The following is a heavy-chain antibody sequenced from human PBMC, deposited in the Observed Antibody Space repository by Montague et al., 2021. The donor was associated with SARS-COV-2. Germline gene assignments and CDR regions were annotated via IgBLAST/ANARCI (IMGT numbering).Heavy chain of an antibody. CDR1: GFTFSSYR. V-gene: IGHV3-21*01. CDR3: ARDPYYDILTGYYNY. D-gene: IGHD3-9*01. Sequence: SLRLSRAASGFTFSSYRMNWVRQAPGKGLEWVSSISSSSSYIYYAGSVKGRFTISRDNAKNSLYLQMNSLRAEDTAVYYCARDPYYDILTGYYNYWGQGTLVTVSS. CDR2: ISSSSSYI. J-gene: IGHJ4*02.